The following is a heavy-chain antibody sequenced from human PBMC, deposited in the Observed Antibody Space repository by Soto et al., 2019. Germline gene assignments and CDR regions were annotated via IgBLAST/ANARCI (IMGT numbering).Heavy chain of an antibody. CDR3: AKGPSSGYNWNLGCFDY. CDR1: GFTFSSYA. V-gene: IGHV3-23*01. D-gene: IGHD1-7*01. J-gene: IGHJ4*02. Sequence: EVQLLESGGGLVQPGGFLRLSCAASGFTFSSYAMSWVRQAPGKGLEWVSAISGSGGSTYYADSVKGRFTISRDNSKNTLYLQMNSLRAEDTAVYYCAKGPSSGYNWNLGCFDYWGQGTLVTVSS. CDR2: ISGSGGST.